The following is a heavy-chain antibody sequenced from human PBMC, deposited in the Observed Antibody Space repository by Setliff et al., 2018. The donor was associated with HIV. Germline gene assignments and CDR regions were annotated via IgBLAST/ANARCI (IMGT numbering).Heavy chain of an antibody. Sequence: PGESLKISCQASGYSFTKFWIGWVRQMPGKGLEWMGLIYPGDSDTRYSPSFQGQVTISADKSTNTLFLHLGSLKASDTAMYYCARAVREKVFRFLEWPAYYDSWGQGPLVTVSS. CDR1: GYSFTKFW. CDR2: IYPGDSDT. V-gene: IGHV5-51*01. CDR3: ARAVREKVFRFLEWPAYYDS. D-gene: IGHD3-3*01. J-gene: IGHJ4*02.